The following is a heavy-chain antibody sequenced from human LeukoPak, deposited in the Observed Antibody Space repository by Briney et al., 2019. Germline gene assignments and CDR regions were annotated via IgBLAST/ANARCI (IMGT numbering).Heavy chain of an antibody. CDR2: ISYDGSNK. J-gene: IGHJ6*03. CDR1: GFTFSSYG. Sequence: PGRSLRLSCAASGFTFSSYGMHWVRQAPGKGLEWVAVISYDGSNKYYADSVKGRSTISRDNSKNTLYLQMNSLRAEDTAVYYCAKDRLPGPYYYYMDVWGKGTTVTVSS. CDR3: AKDRLPGPYYYYMDV. D-gene: IGHD3-10*01. V-gene: IGHV3-30*18.